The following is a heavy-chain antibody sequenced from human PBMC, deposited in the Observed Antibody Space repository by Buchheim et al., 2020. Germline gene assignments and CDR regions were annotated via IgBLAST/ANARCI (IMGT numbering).Heavy chain of an antibody. CDR2: INRDGSTT. J-gene: IGHJ6*02. V-gene: IGHV3-74*01. CDR3: ARRDSSRGMDV. CDR1: GFTFSDYW. Sequence: EVQLVESGGGLVQPGVSLRLSCATSGFTFSDYWMHWVRQTPGDGLVWVSRINRDGSTTTYADSVKGRSTLPIDNAKNSLYLQMNSLRDEDTAVYYCARRDSSRGMDVWGQGTT. D-gene: IGHD3-22*01.